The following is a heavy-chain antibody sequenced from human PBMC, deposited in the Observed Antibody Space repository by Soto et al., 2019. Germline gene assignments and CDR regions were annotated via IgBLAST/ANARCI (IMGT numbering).Heavy chain of an antibody. Sequence: EVQLVESGGGLVQPGGSLRLSCVASGFTVTTNCMIWVRQAPGEWLEWVSLTYAGGGIHYADSVKGRFIISRDSSKNTLYLQMNSLSAEDTAVYYCASRSFSLNWYFDLWGRGTLVTVSS. CDR1: GFTVTTNC. V-gene: IGHV3-66*01. CDR3: ASRSFSLNWYFDL. CDR2: TYAGGGI. D-gene: IGHD3-10*01. J-gene: IGHJ2*01.